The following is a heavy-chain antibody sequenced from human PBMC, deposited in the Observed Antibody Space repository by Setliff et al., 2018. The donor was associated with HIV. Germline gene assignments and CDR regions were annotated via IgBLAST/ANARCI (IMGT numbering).Heavy chain of an antibody. Sequence: PGGSLRLSCAASGFTFSNYAMSWVRQAPGEGLEWVSAILSTGERTFYADSVKGRFTISRDNSKDTIFLQMNGLRGDDTAIYYCVRDTEVSSSWSFDYWGQGTLVTVSS. D-gene: IGHD6-13*01. CDR1: GFTFSNYA. V-gene: IGHV3-23*01. CDR3: VRDTEVSSSWSFDY. J-gene: IGHJ4*02. CDR2: ILSTGERT.